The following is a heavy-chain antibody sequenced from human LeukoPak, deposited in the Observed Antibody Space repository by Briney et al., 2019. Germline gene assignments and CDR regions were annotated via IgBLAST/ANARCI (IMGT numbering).Heavy chain of an antibody. D-gene: IGHD3-22*01. CDR1: GDSITSYY. J-gene: IGHJ3*01. Sequence: SETLSLTCTVSGDSITSYYWSWFRQPPGKGLEWVGYVYYTGSINYSPPLKSRLTMSVDTSKNQFSLNLSSVTAADTAIYYCARGPYDSGGYYLAACDAWGRGTMVTVTS. V-gene: IGHV4-59*01. CDR2: VYYTGSI. CDR3: ARGPYDSGGYYLAACDA.